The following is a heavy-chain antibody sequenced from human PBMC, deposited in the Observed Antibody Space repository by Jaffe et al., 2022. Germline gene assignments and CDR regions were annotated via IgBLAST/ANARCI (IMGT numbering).Heavy chain of an antibody. D-gene: IGHD6-6*01. J-gene: IGHJ3*02. CDR3: TTVEYSSSSGAFDI. CDR2: IKSKTDGGTT. CDR1: GFTFSNAW. V-gene: IGHV3-15*01. Sequence: EVQLVESGGGLVKPGGSLRLSCAASGFTFSNAWMSWVRQAPGKGLEWVGRIKSKTDGGTTDYAAPVKGRFTISRDDSKNTLYLQMNSLKTEDTAVYYCTTVEYSSSSGAFDIWGQGTMVTVSS.